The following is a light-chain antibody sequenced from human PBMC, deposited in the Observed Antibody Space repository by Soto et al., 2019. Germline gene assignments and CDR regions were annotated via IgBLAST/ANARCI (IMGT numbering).Light chain of an antibody. J-gene: IGKJ3*01. Sequence: EIVLTQSPRTLSLSPGESATLSCRASQNVYINSLAWFQQKPGQTPRLLISGPSTRAAGVPDRFTGSGSGADFALTITSLEPEDFAMYYCQQYGGAPFTFGPGTRV. CDR2: GPS. CDR1: QNVYINS. V-gene: IGKV3-20*01. CDR3: QQYGGAPFT.